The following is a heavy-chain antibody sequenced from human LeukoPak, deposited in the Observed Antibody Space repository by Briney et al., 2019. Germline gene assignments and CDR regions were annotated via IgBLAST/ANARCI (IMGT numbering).Heavy chain of an antibody. V-gene: IGHV3-74*01. J-gene: IGHJ5*02. CDR3: ARAQYIPPFDP. CDR1: GFTFSSYW. D-gene: IGHD6-6*01. Sequence: GGSLRLYCAASGFTFSSYWMHWVRQAPGKGLVWVSRINSDGSSTSYADSVKGRFTISRDNAKNTLYLQMNSLRAEDTAVYYCARAQYIPPFDPWGQGTLVTVSS. CDR2: INSDGSST.